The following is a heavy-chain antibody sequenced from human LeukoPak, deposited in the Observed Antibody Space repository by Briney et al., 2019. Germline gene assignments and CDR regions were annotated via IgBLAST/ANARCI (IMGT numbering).Heavy chain of an antibody. V-gene: IGHV4-59*01. D-gene: IGHD3-9*01. CDR2: IYYNGDT. CDR3: ARVIEYYDILTGYYNAPGAFDI. CDR1: GGSISSYY. J-gene: IGHJ3*02. Sequence: SETLSLTCTVSGGSISSYYWSWIRQPPGKGLEWIGYIYYNGDTNYNPSLKSRVTISVDTSKNQFSLKLSSVTAADTAVYYCARVIEYYDILTGYYNAPGAFDIWGQGTMVTVSS.